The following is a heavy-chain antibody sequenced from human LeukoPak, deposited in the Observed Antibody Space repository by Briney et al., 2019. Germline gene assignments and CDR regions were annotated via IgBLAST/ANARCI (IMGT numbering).Heavy chain of an antibody. Sequence: PGGSLRLSCAASGFTFSSYAMSWVRQAPGKGLEWVSSISSSSSYIYYADSVKGRFTISRDNAKNSLYLQMNSLRAEDTAVYYCARDPSYCSSTSCPTDYWGQGTLVTVSS. CDR3: ARDPSYCSSTSCPTDY. CDR1: GFTFSSYA. J-gene: IGHJ4*02. D-gene: IGHD2-2*01. V-gene: IGHV3-21*01. CDR2: ISSSSSYI.